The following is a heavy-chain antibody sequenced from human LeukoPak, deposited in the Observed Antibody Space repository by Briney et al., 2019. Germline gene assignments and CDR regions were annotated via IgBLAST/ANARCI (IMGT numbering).Heavy chain of an antibody. CDR3: VKDPRIAAAGFDY. CDR1: GFTFSSYA. D-gene: IGHD6-13*01. V-gene: IGHV3-23*01. Sequence: GGSLRLSCAASGFTFSSYAMSWVRQAPGKGLEWVSAISGSGGSTYYADSVKGRFTISRDNSKNTLYLQMSSLRAEDTAVYYCVKDPRIAAAGFDYWGQGTLVTVSS. CDR2: ISGSGGST. J-gene: IGHJ4*02.